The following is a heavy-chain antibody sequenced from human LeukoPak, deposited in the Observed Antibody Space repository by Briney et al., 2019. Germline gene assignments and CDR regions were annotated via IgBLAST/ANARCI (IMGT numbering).Heavy chain of an antibody. CDR1: GFTFSSYA. CDR2: ISGSNTRT. J-gene: IGHJ4*02. CDR3: AKQIFGVVIGQACDS. Sequence: GGSLRLSCAASGFTFSSYAMNWVRQAPGKGLEWVSAISGSNTRTYYADSVKGRFTISRDNSKNILYLQMNSLRAEDTAVYYCAKQIFGVVIGQACDSWGQGVLVTVSS. V-gene: IGHV3-23*01. D-gene: IGHD3-3*01.